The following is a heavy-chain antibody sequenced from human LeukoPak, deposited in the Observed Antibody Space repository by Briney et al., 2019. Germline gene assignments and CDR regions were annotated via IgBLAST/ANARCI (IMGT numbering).Heavy chain of an antibody. CDR2: IIPILGIA. Sequence: SVKVSCKASGGTFSSYAISWVRQAPGQGLEWMGRIIPILGIANYAQKFQGRVTITADKSTSTAYMELSSLRSEDTAVYYCACGDRYSSGWYGPIGYWGQGTLVTVSS. CDR3: ACGDRYSSGWYGPIGY. V-gene: IGHV1-69*04. D-gene: IGHD6-19*01. J-gene: IGHJ4*02. CDR1: GGTFSSYA.